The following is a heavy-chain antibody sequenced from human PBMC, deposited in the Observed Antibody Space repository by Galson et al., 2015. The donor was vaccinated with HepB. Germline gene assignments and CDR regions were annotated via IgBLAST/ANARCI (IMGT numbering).Heavy chain of an antibody. V-gene: IGHV3-48*03. CDR3: ARVYYGGNWFDP. CDR1: GFTFSSYE. CDR2: ISSSGSTI. J-gene: IGHJ5*02. D-gene: IGHD1-26*01. Sequence: SLRLSCAASGFTFSSYEMNWVRQAPGKGLEWVSYISSSGSTIYYADSVKGRFTISRDNAKNSLYLQMNSLRAEDTAVYYCARVYYGGNWFDPWGQGTLVTVSS.